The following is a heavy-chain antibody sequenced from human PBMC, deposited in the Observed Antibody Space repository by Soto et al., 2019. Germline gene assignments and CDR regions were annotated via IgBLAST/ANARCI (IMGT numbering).Heavy chain of an antibody. J-gene: IGHJ5*01. V-gene: IGHV3-49*03. CDR1: GFTFGDYA. D-gene: IGHD6-13*01. CDR3: TTYSSSWYDCFDS. CDR2: IRSKAYGGTT. Sequence: GGSLRLSCTASGFTFGDYAMSWFRQAPGKGLEWVGFIRSKAYGGTTEYAASVKGRFTISRDDSKSIAYLQMNSLKTEDTAVYYCTTYSSSWYDCFDSWGQGTLVTVSS.